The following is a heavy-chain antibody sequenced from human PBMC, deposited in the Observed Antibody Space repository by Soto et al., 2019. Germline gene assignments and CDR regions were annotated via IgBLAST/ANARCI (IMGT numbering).Heavy chain of an antibody. CDR2: IIPIFGTA. CDR3: ARGWDHYDSSGLLTWFDP. V-gene: IGHV1-69*01. D-gene: IGHD3-22*01. J-gene: IGHJ5*02. Sequence: QVQLEQSGAEVKKPGSSVKVSCKASGGIFSDYGISWVRQAPGQGLEWMGGIIPIFGTANYAQKFQGRVTITADESTTTAYMGLSSLRSEDTAVYYCARGWDHYDSSGLLTWFDPWGQGTLVTVSS. CDR1: GGIFSDYG.